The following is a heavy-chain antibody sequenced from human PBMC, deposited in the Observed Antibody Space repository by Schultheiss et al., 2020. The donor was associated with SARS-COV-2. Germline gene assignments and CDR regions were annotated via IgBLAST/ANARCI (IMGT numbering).Heavy chain of an antibody. CDR1: GYKFPTYW. J-gene: IGHJ4*02. Sequence: GESLKISCLSSGYKFPTYWIAWVRQMPGKGLEWMGIVYPGDSDTRYSPSFQGQVTISADKSTNTSYLHWSSLKASDTAIYFCARPGGRTGNSAFDFWGQGTPVTVSS. CDR3: ARPGGRTGNSAFDF. D-gene: IGHD3/OR15-3a*01. V-gene: IGHV5-51*01. CDR2: VYPGDSDT.